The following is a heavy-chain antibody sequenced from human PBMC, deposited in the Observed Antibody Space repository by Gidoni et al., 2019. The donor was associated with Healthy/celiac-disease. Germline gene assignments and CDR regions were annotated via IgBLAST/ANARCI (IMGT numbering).Heavy chain of an antibody. CDR2: ISYDGSNK. Sequence: QVQLVESGGGVVQPGRSLRLSCAASGFTFRSYAMHWVRQAPGKGLEWVAVISYDGSNKYYADSVKGRFTISRDNSKNTLYLQMNSLRAEDTAVYYCARDPMPRITIFGVVNYWGQGTLVTVSS. CDR3: ARDPMPRITIFGVVNY. V-gene: IGHV3-30*04. D-gene: IGHD3-3*01. CDR1: GFTFRSYA. J-gene: IGHJ4*02.